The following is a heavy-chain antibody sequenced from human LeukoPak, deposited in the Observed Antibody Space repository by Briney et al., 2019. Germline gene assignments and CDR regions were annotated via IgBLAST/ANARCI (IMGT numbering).Heavy chain of an antibody. V-gene: IGHV3-30*18. J-gene: IGHJ4*02. CDR2: ISYDGSNE. D-gene: IGHD2-2*01. CDR3: AKDLTRGEIGIVVRGPVD. CDR1: GFTFSSHG. Sequence: SLRLSCAASGFTFSSHGMHWVRQAPGKGLEWVALISYDGSNEYYAGSVKGRFTISRDNSKNTLYLQMNSLRAEDTAVYYCAKDLTRGEIGIVVRGPVDWGQGTLVTVSS.